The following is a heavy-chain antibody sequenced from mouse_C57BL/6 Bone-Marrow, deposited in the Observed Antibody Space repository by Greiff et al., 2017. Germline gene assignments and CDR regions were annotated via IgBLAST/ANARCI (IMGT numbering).Heavy chain of an antibody. D-gene: IGHD1-1*01. Sequence: VQLQQPGTELVKPGASVKLSCKASGYTFTSYWMHWVKQRPGQGLEWIGNINPSNGGTNYNEKFKSKATLTVDKSSSTAYMQLSSLTSEDSAVYYCARHGITTVVAPHYYAMGYWGQGTSVTVSS. CDR1: GYTFTSYW. J-gene: IGHJ4*01. CDR2: INPSNGGT. V-gene: IGHV1-53*01. CDR3: ARHGITTVVAPHYYAMGY.